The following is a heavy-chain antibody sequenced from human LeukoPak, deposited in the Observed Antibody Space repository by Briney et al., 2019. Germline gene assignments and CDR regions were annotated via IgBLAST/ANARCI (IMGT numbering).Heavy chain of an antibody. D-gene: IGHD3-22*01. Sequence: ASVKVSCKASGYTFTSYAMHWVRQAPGQRLEWMGWINAGNGNTKYSQKFQGRVTITRDTSTSTVYMELSSLRSEDTAVYYCARMYYYDSSGYGGFDYWGQGTLVTVSS. V-gene: IGHV1-3*01. CDR2: INAGNGNT. CDR1: GYTFTSYA. J-gene: IGHJ4*02. CDR3: ARMYYYDSSGYGGFDY.